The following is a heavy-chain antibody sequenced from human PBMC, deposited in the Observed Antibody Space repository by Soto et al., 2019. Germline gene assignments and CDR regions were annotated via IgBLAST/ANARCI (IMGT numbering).Heavy chain of an antibody. J-gene: IGHJ6*04. CDR1: GYTFTSYG. Sequence: ASVKGSCKASGYTFTSYGIHWVRQAPGQRLEWTGWINAGNGNTKYSEKFQGRVTITRDTSASTAYMELSSLRSEDTAVYYCASDIVVVPALSGMAVWGEGTTVMVSS. CDR2: INAGNGNT. V-gene: IGHV1-3*01. CDR3: ASDIVVVPALSGMAV. D-gene: IGHD2-2*01.